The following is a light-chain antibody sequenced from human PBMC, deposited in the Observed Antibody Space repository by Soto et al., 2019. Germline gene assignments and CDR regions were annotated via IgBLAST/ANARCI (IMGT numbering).Light chain of an antibody. Sequence: EIVLTQSPATLSLSPGERATLSCRASQSVTSFFDRYQQKPGQAPRLLIYEASNRATGIPARFSGSGSGTDCTLTISCLVPEDFVVYFCQQRSGSSTTFGQGTKVEIK. V-gene: IGKV3-11*01. J-gene: IGKJ1*01. CDR2: EAS. CDR1: QSVTSF. CDR3: QQRSGSSTT.